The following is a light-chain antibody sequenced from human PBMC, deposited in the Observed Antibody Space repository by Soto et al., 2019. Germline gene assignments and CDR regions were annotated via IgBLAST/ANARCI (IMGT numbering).Light chain of an antibody. Sequence: DIQLTQSPSFLSASVGDRVTITCRASQDINTYLASYQQKPGEAPKLLIFAASTLQNGVPSRFSGSGSGTEFTVTITIQQPEDFATYYCQQRKSYPITFGQGTRLEIK. CDR1: QDINTY. J-gene: IGKJ5*01. CDR2: AAS. V-gene: IGKV1-9*01. CDR3: QQRKSYPIT.